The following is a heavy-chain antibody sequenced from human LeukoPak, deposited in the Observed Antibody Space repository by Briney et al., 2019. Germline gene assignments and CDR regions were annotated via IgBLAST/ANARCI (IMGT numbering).Heavy chain of an antibody. CDR1: GNSFINYC. D-gene: IGHD1-26*01. Sequence: GASVKVSCKASGNSFINYCMHWVRQAPGQGLEWMGMINPSGVSTSYAQRFQGRVTVTRDTSTSTVYTELSSLRSEDTAVYYCATGAGTYSPDYWGQGTLVTVSS. CDR3: ATGAGTYSPDY. CDR2: INPSGVST. J-gene: IGHJ4*02. V-gene: IGHV1-46*01.